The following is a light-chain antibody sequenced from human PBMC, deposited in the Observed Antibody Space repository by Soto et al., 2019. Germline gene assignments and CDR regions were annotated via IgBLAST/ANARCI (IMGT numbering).Light chain of an antibody. CDR1: SSDVGSYNL. CDR2: EGS. J-gene: IGLJ1*01. CDR3: CSYAGSSTFHV. Sequence: QSALTQPASVSGSPGQSITISCTGTSSDVGSYNLVSWYQQHPGKAPKLMIYEGSKRPSGVSNRFSGSKSGNTASLTISGLQAEDEADYYCCSYAGSSTFHVFGTGTKVT. V-gene: IGLV2-23*01.